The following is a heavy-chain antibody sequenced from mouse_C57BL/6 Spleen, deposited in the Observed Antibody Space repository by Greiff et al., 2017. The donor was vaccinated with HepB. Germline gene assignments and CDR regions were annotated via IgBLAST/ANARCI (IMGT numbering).Heavy chain of an antibody. V-gene: IGHV5-15*01. Sequence: VQLKESGGGLVQPGGSLKLSCAASGFTFSDYGMAWVRQAPRKGPEWVAFISNLAYSIYYADTVTGRFTISRGNAKNTLYLEMSSLRSEDTAMYYCARYGSSNYYAMDYWGQGTSVTVSS. CDR3: ARYGSSNYYAMDY. J-gene: IGHJ4*01. CDR2: ISNLAYSI. CDR1: GFTFSDYG. D-gene: IGHD1-1*01.